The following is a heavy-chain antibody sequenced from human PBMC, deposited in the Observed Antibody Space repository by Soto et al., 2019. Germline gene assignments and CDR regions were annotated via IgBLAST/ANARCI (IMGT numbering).Heavy chain of an antibody. CDR1: GGSISSGGYY. CDR3: GRVVEGATRHTDLDS. D-gene: IGHD2-21*01. CDR2: VYYSGGA. V-gene: IGHV4-39*01. J-gene: IGHJ5*01. Sequence: SETLSLTCTVSGGSISSGGYYWSWIRQHPGKGLEFIGTVYYSGGAHYNSSLKSRVTISVDTANNQVSLRMRSLTAADTAVYYCGRVVEGATRHTDLDSWGQGTLVTVSS.